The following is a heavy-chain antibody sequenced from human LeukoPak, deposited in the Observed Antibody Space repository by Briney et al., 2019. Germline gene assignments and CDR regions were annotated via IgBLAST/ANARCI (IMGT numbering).Heavy chain of an antibody. CDR3: ARRGLFRFGEFPFDP. V-gene: IGHV4-34*01. Sequence: SETLSLTCAVYGGSFSGYYWSWIRQPPGKGLEWIGEINHSGSTNYNPSLKSRVTISVDTSKNQFSLKLSSVTAADTAVYYCARRGLFRFGEFPFDPWGQGTLVTVSS. CDR2: INHSGST. J-gene: IGHJ5*02. D-gene: IGHD3-10*01. CDR1: GGSFSGYY.